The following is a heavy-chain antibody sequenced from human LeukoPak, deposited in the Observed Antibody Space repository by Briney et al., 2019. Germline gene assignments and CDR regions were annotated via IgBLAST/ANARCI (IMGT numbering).Heavy chain of an antibody. D-gene: IGHD5-24*01. CDR1: GFTFITSW. J-gene: IGHJ4*02. CDR3: ARDRAYKAFDY. CDR2: ITPNGSEK. V-gene: IGHV3-7*01. Sequence: GGSLRLSCSASGFTFITSWMNWVRQAPGKGLEWVASITPNGSEKYYVDSVRGRFTISRDDDKNSVYLQMNSLRAEDTAVYYCARDRAYKAFDYWGQGNLASVSS.